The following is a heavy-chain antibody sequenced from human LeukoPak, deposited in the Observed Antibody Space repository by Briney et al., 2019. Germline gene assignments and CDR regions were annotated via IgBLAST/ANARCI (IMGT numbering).Heavy chain of an antibody. J-gene: IGHJ4*02. D-gene: IGHD1-26*01. Sequence: SETLSLTCAVSGYSISSGYYWGWIRQPPGKGLEWIGIIYHSGSTYYNPSLKSRVTISVDTSKNQFSPRVTSVTAADTAVYYCARHFVRSGSYWADYWGQGTLVTVSS. CDR1: GYSISSGYY. V-gene: IGHV4-38-2*01. CDR2: IYHSGST. CDR3: ARHFVRSGSYWADY.